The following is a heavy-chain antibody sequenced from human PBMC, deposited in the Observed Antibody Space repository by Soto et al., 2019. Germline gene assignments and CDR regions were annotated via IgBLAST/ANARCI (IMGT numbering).Heavy chain of an antibody. Sequence: GGSLRLSCAASGFKFSNYAMSWVRQAPGKGLEWVSLISATGGGTYYADSVKGRFTISRDNSHNTLYLQVHSLTAEDTAVYYCAKDRRAGGNSAIYFDFWGQGAQVTVSS. V-gene: IGHV3-23*01. J-gene: IGHJ4*02. CDR3: AKDRRAGGNSAIYFDF. CDR2: ISATGGGT. D-gene: IGHD3-16*01. CDR1: GFKFSNYA.